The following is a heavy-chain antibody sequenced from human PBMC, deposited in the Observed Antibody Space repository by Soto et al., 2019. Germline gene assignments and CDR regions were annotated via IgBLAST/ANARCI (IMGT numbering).Heavy chain of an antibody. CDR3: AHSVVGVAATLYWFDP. CDR1: GFSLSTSGVG. Sequence: SGPTLVNPTQTLTLTCTFSGFSLSTSGVGVGWIRQPPGKALEWLALIYWNDDKRYSPSLKSRLTITKDTSKNQVVLTMTNTDPVDTATYYCAHSVVGVAATLYWFDPWGQGTLVTVSS. D-gene: IGHD2-15*01. V-gene: IGHV2-5*01. CDR2: IYWNDDK. J-gene: IGHJ5*02.